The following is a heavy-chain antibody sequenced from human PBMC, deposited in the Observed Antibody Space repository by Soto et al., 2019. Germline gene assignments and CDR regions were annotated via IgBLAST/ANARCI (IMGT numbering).Heavy chain of an antibody. CDR2: IKSKTDGGTT. CDR1: GFTFSNAW. D-gene: IGHD6-13*01. J-gene: IGHJ4*02. V-gene: IGHV3-15*01. Sequence: GGSLRLSCAASGFTFSNAWMSWVRQAPGKGLEWVGRIKSKTDGGTTDYAAPVKGRFTISRDDSKNTLYLQMNSLKTEDTAVYYCTCNTYSSSWYVDYWGQGTLVTVSS. CDR3: TCNTYSSSWYVDY.